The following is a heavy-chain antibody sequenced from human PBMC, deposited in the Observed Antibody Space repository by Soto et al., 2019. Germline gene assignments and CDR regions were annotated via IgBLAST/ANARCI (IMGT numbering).Heavy chain of an antibody. CDR2: ILPIYSTRNYA. D-gene: IGHD2-2*01. CDR1: GGTFNKYA. J-gene: IGHJ4*02. CDR3: ARGVVVVTNYYFDQ. Sequence: QVQLVQSGAEVRKPGSSGNVSCKASGGTFNKYAISWVRQAPGQGPEWMGGILPIYSTRNYANYAHKFQGRVTITVDTSTSTAYMELSGLKSDDTAIYYCARGVVVVTNYYFDQWGQGTLVTVSS. V-gene: IGHV1-69*06.